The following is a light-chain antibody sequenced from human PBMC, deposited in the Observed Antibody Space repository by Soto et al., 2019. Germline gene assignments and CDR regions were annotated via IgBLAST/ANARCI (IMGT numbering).Light chain of an antibody. Sequence: DIQMTQSPSTLSASVGDRVTITCRASKSISSWLAWYQQKPGKAPKLLIYDASSLESGVPSRFSGSGSGTEFTLTISSLQPDDFATYYCQQYNSYSPKYTFGQGTKLEIK. V-gene: IGKV1-5*01. CDR3: QQYNSYSPKYT. CDR1: KSISSW. CDR2: DAS. J-gene: IGKJ2*01.